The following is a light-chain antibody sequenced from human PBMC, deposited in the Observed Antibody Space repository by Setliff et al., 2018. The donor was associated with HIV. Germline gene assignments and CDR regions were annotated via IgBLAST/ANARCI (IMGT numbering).Light chain of an antibody. V-gene: IGLV2-23*02. CDR1: SSDVGSYNF. J-gene: IGLJ1*01. CDR3: CSYAGSSIFYV. CDR2: EVS. Sequence: QSALAQPASVSGSPGQSITISCTGTSSDVGSYNFVSWYQQHPGKAPKLMIYEVSKRPSGDSDRFSGSKSGNTASLTISGFQADDEADYYCCSYAGSSIFYVFGSGTKVTVL.